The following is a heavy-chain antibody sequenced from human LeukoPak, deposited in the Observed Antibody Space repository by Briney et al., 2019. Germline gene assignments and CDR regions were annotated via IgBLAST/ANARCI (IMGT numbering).Heavy chain of an antibody. J-gene: IGHJ6*03. CDR3: ATRERYYDLYYYMDV. CDR2: IYYNGST. D-gene: IGHD3-3*01. Sequence: SQTLSLTCTVSGGSISSGDYYWSWIRQPPGKGLEWTGYIYYNGSTYYNPSLKSRVTISVDTSKNQFSLKLSSVTAADTAVYYCATRERYYDLYYYMDVWGKGTTVTVSS. CDR1: GGSISSGDYY. V-gene: IGHV4-30-4*08.